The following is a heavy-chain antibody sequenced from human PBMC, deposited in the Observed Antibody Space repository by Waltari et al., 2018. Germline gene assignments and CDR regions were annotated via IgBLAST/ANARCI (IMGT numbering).Heavy chain of an antibody. CDR3: ATEKKVVRGFDY. CDR1: GYTLTELS. CDR2: FGPEEGET. V-gene: IGHV1-24*01. D-gene: IGHD2-15*01. J-gene: IGHJ4*02. Sequence: QVQLVQSGAEVKKPGASVKVSCKVSGYTLTELSMHWVRQAPGKGLEWMGGFGPEEGETIYEQKYQGRVTMTEDTSTDTAYMELSSLRSEDTAVYYCATEKKVVRGFDYWGQGTLVTVSS.